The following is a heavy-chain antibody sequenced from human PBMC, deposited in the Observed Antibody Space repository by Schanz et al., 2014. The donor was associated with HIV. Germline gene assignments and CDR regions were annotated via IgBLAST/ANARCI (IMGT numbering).Heavy chain of an antibody. CDR2: ISYDGSDK. Sequence: VQLLESGGGLVQPGGSLRLSCSDSGLTFTNNDMTWVRQAPGKGLEWVAVISYDGSDKYYADSVKGRFTISRDNSKNTLYLQMNSLRAEDTAIYYCAKTSITLGMDVWGQGTTVTVS. CDR1: GLTFTNND. V-gene: IGHV3-30*18. CDR3: AKTSITLGMDV. J-gene: IGHJ6*02. D-gene: IGHD1-20*01.